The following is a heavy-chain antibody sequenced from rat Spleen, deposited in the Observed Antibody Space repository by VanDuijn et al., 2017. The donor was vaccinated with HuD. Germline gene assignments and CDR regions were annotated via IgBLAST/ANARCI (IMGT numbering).Heavy chain of an antibody. D-gene: IGHD1-11*01. CDR1: GFSLSSYG. Sequence: QVQLKESGPGLVQPSQTLSLTCTVSGFSLSSYGVIWVRQPPGKGLEWMGVIWGNGGTDYNSAIKSRLSISRDTSKSQVFLKMNSLQTEDTAMYFCARTYGGYWGQGVMVTVSS. J-gene: IGHJ2*01. CDR3: ARTYGGY. V-gene: IGHV2-13*01. CDR2: IWGNGGT.